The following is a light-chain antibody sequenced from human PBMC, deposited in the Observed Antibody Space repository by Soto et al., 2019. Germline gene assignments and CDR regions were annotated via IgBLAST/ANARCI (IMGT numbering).Light chain of an antibody. CDR3: GAWESSLSADV. J-gene: IGLJ1*01. CDR1: RSHVWGNS. CDR2: VAN. V-gene: IGLV1-51*01. Sequence: SLFTQPPSVSAAPGQKHTISCSGGRSHVWGNSMSWVQQVPGTAPKLLIYVANKRPSAIPDRYPGTKSGTSATLGITEFETGDEADYYCGAWESSLSADVFGTGTKVTVL.